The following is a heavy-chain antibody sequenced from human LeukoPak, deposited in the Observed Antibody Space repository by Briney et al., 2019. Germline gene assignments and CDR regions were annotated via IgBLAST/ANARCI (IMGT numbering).Heavy chain of an antibody. J-gene: IGHJ4*02. Sequence: ASVKVSCKASGYTFTSYAMHWVRQAPGQRLEWMGWINAGNGNTKYSQKFRGRVTITRDTSASTAYMELSSLRSEDTAVYYCASDLPRGYSYGSYYFDYWGQGTLVTVSS. CDR2: INAGNGNT. V-gene: IGHV1-3*01. CDR1: GYTFTSYA. CDR3: ASDLPRGYSYGSYYFDY. D-gene: IGHD5-18*01.